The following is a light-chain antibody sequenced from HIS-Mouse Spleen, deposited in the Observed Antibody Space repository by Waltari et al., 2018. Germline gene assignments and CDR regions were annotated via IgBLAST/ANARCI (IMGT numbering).Light chain of an antibody. CDR3: AAWDDSLSGYV. CDR2: RNN. J-gene: IGLJ1*01. Sequence: QSVLTQPPSASGTPGQRVTISCSGSSSNIGSNYVYWYQQPPGTAPKLLIYRNNRRPSGVPDRFSGSKSGTSASLAISGLRSEDEADYYCAAWDDSLSGYVFGTGTKVTVL. V-gene: IGLV1-47*01. CDR1: SSNIGSNY.